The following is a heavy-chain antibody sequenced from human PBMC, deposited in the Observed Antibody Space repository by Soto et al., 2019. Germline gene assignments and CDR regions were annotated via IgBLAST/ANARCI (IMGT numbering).Heavy chain of an antibody. CDR1: GGTFSSYA. J-gene: IGHJ6*02. V-gene: IGHV1-69*12. CDR3: ARDLCVGGSCYAGGYGMDV. CDR2: IIPIFGTA. D-gene: IGHD2-15*01. Sequence: QVQLVQSGAEVKKPGSSVKVSCKASGGTFSSYAISCVRQAPGQGLEWMGGIIPIFGTANYAQKCQGRVTITADESTSTAYMELGSLRSEDTAVYYWARDLCVGGSCYAGGYGMDVWGQGTTLTVSS.